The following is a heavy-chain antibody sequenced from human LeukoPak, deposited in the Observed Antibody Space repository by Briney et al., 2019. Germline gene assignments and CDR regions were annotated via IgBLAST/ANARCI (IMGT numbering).Heavy chain of an antibody. J-gene: IGHJ4*02. V-gene: IGHV3-30*01. Sequence: PGRSLRLSCAASGFTFSSYAMHWVRQAPGKGLEWVAVISYDGSNKYYADSVKGRFTISRDNSKNTLYLRVNSLRAEDTAVYYCAKSGSYYGLDYWGQGTLVTVSS. CDR1: GFTFSSYA. CDR3: AKSGSYYGLDY. D-gene: IGHD1-26*01. CDR2: ISYDGSNK.